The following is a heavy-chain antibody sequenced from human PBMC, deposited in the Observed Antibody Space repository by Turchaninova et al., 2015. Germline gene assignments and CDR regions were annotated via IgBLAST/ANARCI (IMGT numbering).Heavy chain of an antibody. CDR3: ARQADYSNGINY. CDR2: IYPGDSDT. V-gene: IGHV5-51*01. J-gene: IGHJ4*02. D-gene: IGHD4-11*01. CDR1: GYSFTSYW. Sequence: EVQLVQSATEVKKPGESLKISGKGSGYSFTSYWCGWVRQRPGKGLEWSGTIYPGDSDTRYSPSFQGQVTISADKSISTAFLQWSSLKASDTAMYYCARQADYSNGINYWGQGTLVTVSS.